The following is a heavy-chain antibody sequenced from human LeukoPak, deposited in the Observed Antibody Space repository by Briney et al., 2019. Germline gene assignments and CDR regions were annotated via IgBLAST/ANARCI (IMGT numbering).Heavy chain of an antibody. J-gene: IGHJ4*02. CDR3: AREQWLLGGFDY. V-gene: IGHV3-48*03. Sequence: GGSLRLSCAASGFTFSSYEMNWVRQAPGKGLEWVSYISSSGSTIYYADSVKGRFTISRDNAKNSLYLQMNSLRAEDTAVYYCAREQWLLGGFDYWGQGTLVTVSS. D-gene: IGHD6-19*01. CDR1: GFTFSSYE. CDR2: ISSSGSTI.